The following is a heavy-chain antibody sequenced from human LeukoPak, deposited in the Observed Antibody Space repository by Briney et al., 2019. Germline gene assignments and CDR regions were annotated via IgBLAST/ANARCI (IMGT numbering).Heavy chain of an antibody. CDR2: INHSGSI. Sequence: SETLSLTCTVYGGSFSGYYWSWIRQPPGRGLEWIGEINHSGSINYNPSLKSRVTISVDTSKNQFSLKLSSVTAADTAVYYCASCPEHYGVFRRNYFDYWGQGTLVTVSS. CDR1: GGSFSGYY. J-gene: IGHJ4*02. V-gene: IGHV4-34*01. D-gene: IGHD4-17*01. CDR3: ASCPEHYGVFRRNYFDY.